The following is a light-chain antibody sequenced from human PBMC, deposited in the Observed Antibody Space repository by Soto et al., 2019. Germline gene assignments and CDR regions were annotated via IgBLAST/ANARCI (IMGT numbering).Light chain of an antibody. CDR2: EVS. J-gene: IGLJ2*01. CDR1: RSDVGGYDF. CDR3: SSYAGSKNFVV. Sequence: QSALTQPPSASGSPGQSVTISCTGTRSDVGGYDFVSWYQQQAGKAPKVMIYEVSKRPSGVPDRFSGSKSGNTASLTVSGLQAEDEANYYCSSYAGSKNFVVYGGGTKLTVL. V-gene: IGLV2-8*01.